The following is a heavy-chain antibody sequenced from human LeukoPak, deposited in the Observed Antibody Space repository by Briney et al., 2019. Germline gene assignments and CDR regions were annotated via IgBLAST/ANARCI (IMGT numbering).Heavy chain of an antibody. CDR2: IYYSGST. V-gene: IGHV4-59*01. J-gene: IGHJ5*02. Sequence: PSETLSLTCTVSGGSISSYYWSWIRQPPGKGLEWIGYIYYSGSTNYNSSLKSRVTISVDTSKNQFSLKLSSVTAADTAVYYCERLRTAMGVFDPWGQGTLVTVSS. CDR1: GGSISSYY. CDR3: ERLRTAMGVFDP. D-gene: IGHD5-18*01.